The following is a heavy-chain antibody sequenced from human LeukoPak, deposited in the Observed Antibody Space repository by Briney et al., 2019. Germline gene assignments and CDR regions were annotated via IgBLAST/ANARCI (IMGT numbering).Heavy chain of an antibody. CDR2: IYYSGST. CDR1: GGSISSSSYY. CDR3: ARQELFGGVIKGAFDI. Sequence: SETLSLTCTVSGGSISSSSYYWGWIRQPPGKGLEWIGSIYYSGSTYYNPSLKSRVTISVDTSKNQFSLKLSSVTAADTAVYYCARQELFGGVIKGAFDIWGQGTMVTVSS. D-gene: IGHD3-3*01. J-gene: IGHJ3*02. V-gene: IGHV4-39*01.